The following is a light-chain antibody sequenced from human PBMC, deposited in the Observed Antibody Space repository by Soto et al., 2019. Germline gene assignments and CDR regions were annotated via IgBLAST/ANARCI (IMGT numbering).Light chain of an antibody. V-gene: IGKV1-5*03. CDR3: QQYQTWT. CDR1: QSISRG. Sequence: DIQMTQSPFTLSASVGDRVTITCRASQSISRGLAWYQQKPGKAPKLLIYRASSLESGVPSRFSGSGSGTEFTLTIGGLQSDDSATYYCQQYQTWTFGQGTKVEIK. CDR2: RAS. J-gene: IGKJ1*01.